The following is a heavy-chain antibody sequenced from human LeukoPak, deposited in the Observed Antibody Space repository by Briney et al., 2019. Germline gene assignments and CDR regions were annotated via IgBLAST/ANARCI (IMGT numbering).Heavy chain of an antibody. V-gene: IGHV3-30*18. CDR3: AKEACGGSCVTDYFDY. Sequence: PGGSLRLSCAASGFTFSSYGIHWVRQAPGKGLEWVAVISYDGSTKYYADSVKGRFTISRDDSKNTMFLQMNSLRPEDTAVYYCAKEACGGSCVTDYFDYWGQGTLVTVSS. CDR2: ISYDGSTK. J-gene: IGHJ4*02. D-gene: IGHD2-15*01. CDR1: GFTFSSYG.